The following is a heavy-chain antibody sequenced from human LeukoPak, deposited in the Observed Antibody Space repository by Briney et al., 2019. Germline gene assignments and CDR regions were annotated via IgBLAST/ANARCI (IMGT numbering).Heavy chain of an antibody. J-gene: IGHJ3*02. V-gene: IGHV1-69*04. CDR3: ARERINEALNI. Sequence: SVKVSCKAPGGTFSTYGISWVRQGPGQGLEWMGRIIPAPGRIDYAPKFHVRVTLSADKSTDTASLELDSLRSEDTAMYFCARERINEALNIWGPGTMVTVSP. D-gene: IGHD1-1*01. CDR1: GGTFSTYG. CDR2: IIPAPGRI.